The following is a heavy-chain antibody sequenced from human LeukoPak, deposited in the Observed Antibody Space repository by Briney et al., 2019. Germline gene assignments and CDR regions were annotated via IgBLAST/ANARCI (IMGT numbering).Heavy chain of an antibody. CDR1: GFTVSSNY. J-gene: IGHJ3*02. Sequence: PGGSLRLSCAASGFTVSSNYMSWVRQAPGKGLEWVSVIYSGGSTYYADSVKGRLTISRDNSKNTLYLQMNSLRAEDTAVYYCARAAYSSGDAFDIWGQGTMVTVSS. V-gene: IGHV3-53*01. D-gene: IGHD6-19*01. CDR2: IYSGGST. CDR3: ARAAYSSGDAFDI.